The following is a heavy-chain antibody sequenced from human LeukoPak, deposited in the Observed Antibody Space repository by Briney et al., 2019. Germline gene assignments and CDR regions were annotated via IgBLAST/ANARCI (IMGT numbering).Heavy chain of an antibody. CDR1: EYTFTGYY. CDR3: ARGLNDILTGSYYFDY. V-gene: IGHV1-2*02. CDR2: INPNSGGT. J-gene: IGHJ4*02. D-gene: IGHD3-9*01. Sequence: ASVKVSCKTSEYTFTGYYMHWVRQAPGQGLEWMGWINPNSGGTNYAQKFQGRVTMTRDTSISTAYMELSRLRSDDTAVYYCARGLNDILTGSYYFDYWGQGTLVTVSS.